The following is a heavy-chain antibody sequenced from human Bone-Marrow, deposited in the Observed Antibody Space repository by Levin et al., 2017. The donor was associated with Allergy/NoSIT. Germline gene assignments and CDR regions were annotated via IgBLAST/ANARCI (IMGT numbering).Heavy chain of an antibody. CDR1: GYTFSKDP. Sequence: GASVKVSCKTSGYTFSKDPTHWVRQAPGQSLEWMGWINGGNGKTRFSQKFKDRITFTRDTSASTVYMELNSLKSEDTAMYYCARDADWGIPNWGQGTLVTVSS. CDR2: INGGNGKT. V-gene: IGHV1-3*01. CDR3: ARDADWGIPN. D-gene: IGHD7-27*01. J-gene: IGHJ4*02.